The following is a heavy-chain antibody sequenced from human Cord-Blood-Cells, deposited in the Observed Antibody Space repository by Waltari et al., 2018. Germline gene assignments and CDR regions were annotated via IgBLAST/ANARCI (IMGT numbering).Heavy chain of an antibody. CDR3: ARDSRGDGYNYFDY. CDR2: ISYDGSNK. Sequence: QVQLVESGGGVVQPGRSLRLSCAASGFTFSSYAMHWVRQAPGKGVEWVAVISYDGSNKYYADSVKGRFTISRDNSKNTLYLQMNSLRAEDTAVYYCARDSRGDGYNYFDYWGQGTLVTVSS. CDR1: GFTFSSYA. D-gene: IGHD5-12*01. V-gene: IGHV3-30-3*01. J-gene: IGHJ4*02.